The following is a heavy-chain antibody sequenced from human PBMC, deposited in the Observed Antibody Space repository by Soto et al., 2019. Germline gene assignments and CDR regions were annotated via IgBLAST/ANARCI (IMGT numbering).Heavy chain of an antibody. CDR1: GFTFSSYS. CDR2: ISSSSSYI. D-gene: IGHD3-3*01. V-gene: IGHV3-21*01. CDR3: ARVDTLRFLEWFFYGMDV. Sequence: ESGGGLVKPGGSLRLSCAASGFTFSSYSMNWVRQAPGKGLEWVSSISSSSSYIYYADSVKGRFTISRDNAKNSLYLQMNSLRAEDTAVYYCARVDTLRFLEWFFYGMDVWGQGTTVTVSS. J-gene: IGHJ6*02.